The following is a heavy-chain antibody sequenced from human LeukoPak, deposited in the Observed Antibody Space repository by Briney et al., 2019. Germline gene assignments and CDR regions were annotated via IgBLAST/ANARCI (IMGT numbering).Heavy chain of an antibody. CDR3: ATITSMRVVLIS. Sequence: GGSVRLSCAAFGFTFSGFDMTWVRQAPGKGLEWVSTISVSATNTYYADSVKGRFTISRDNSKNTLYLQMNSLRADDTAVYYCATITSMRVVLISWGQGTLVTVSS. V-gene: IGHV3-23*01. CDR1: GFTFSGFD. CDR2: ISVSATNT. J-gene: IGHJ1*01. D-gene: IGHD3-22*01.